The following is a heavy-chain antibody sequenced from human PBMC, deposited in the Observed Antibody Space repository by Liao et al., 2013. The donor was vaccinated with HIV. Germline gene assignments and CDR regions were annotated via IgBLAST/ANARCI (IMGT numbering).Heavy chain of an antibody. J-gene: IGHJ6*03. CDR2: MYSTGST. CDR1: GGSISTYY. Sequence: QVQLQESGPGLVKPSETLSLTCTVSGGSISTYYCNWIRQPPGKGLEWIGYMYSTGSTNQNPSLRSRVSISLDTSKNQFSLKLTSVTAADTAVYYCARGAYCSSNSCFEAFYYMDVWGKGTTVTVSS. V-gene: IGHV4-59*01. CDR3: ARGAYCSSNSCFEAFYYMDV. D-gene: IGHD2-2*01.